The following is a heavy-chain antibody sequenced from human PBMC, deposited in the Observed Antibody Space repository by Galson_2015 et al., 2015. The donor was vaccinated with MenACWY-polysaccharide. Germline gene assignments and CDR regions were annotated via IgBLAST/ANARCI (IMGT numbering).Heavy chain of an antibody. V-gene: IGHV3-23*01. CDR2: ISSSGGTT. D-gene: IGHD3-10*01. Sequence: SLRLSCAVSGFTISTYAMSWVRQSPGKGLEWVSTISSSGGTTAYADSVKGRFAMSRDKSQNALFLQLNDLGADDSALYYCARGRGSNYFDYWGQGTLVTVSS. J-gene: IGHJ4*02. CDR1: GFTISTYA. CDR3: ARGRGSNYFDY.